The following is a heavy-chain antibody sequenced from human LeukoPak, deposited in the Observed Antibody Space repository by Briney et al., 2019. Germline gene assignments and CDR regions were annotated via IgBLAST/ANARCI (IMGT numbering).Heavy chain of an antibody. CDR2: IYYSGST. CDR3: ARDRRVAAPPAFDI. Sequence: PSETLSLTCTVSGGSISSSSYYWGWIRQPPGKGLEWIGSIYYSGSTYYNPSLKSRVTISVDTSKNQFSLKLSSVTAADTAVYYCARDRRVAAPPAFDIWGQGTMVTVSS. CDR1: GGSISSSSYY. J-gene: IGHJ3*02. D-gene: IGHD1-26*01. V-gene: IGHV4-39*07.